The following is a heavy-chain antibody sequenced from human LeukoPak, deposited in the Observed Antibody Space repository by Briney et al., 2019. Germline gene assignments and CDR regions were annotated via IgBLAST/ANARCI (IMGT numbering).Heavy chain of an antibody. CDR2: IYYSGST. V-gene: IGHV4-59*01. CDR1: GGSISSYY. D-gene: IGHD2-2*01. Sequence: PSETLSLTCTVSGGSISSYYWSWIRQPPGKGLEWIGYIYYSGSTNYNPSLKSRVTISVDASKNQFSLKLRSVTAADTAVYYCARKRTVPKDFDYWGQGTLVTVSS. CDR3: ARKRTVPKDFDY. J-gene: IGHJ4*02.